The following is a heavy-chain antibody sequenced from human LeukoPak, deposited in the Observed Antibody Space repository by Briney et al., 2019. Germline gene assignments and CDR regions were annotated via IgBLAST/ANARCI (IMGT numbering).Heavy chain of an antibody. CDR3: ARAWDTTMVTNFDY. V-gene: IGHV3-48*03. CDR2: ISRSGSTI. D-gene: IGHD5-18*01. CDR1: GFTFSSYE. J-gene: IGHJ4*02. Sequence: PRGSLRLSCAASGFTFSSYEMNWVRQAPGKGLEWVSYISRSGSTIYYADSVKGRYTISRDNAKNSLYLQMDSLRAEDTAVYYCARAWDTTMVTNFDYWGQGTLVTVSS.